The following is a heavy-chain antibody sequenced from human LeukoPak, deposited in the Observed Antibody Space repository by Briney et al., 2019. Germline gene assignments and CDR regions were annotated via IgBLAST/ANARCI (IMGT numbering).Heavy chain of an antibody. J-gene: IGHJ6*02. CDR1: GFSFSNYA. D-gene: IGHD6-19*01. CDR3: AKSLAVAATGGGMDV. Sequence: GGSLRLSCAASGFSFSNYAMTWVRQAPGKGLGWVAFVSGSDGITYYADSVKGRFTISRDNSKNTLYMQMNSLRVEDTAVHYCAKSLAVAATGGGMDVWGQGTTVTVSS. CDR2: VSGSDGIT. V-gene: IGHV3-23*01.